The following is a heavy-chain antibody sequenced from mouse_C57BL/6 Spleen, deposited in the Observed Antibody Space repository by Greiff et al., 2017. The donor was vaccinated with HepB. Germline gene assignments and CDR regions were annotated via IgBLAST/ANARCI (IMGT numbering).Heavy chain of an antibody. V-gene: IGHV1-39*01. CDR1: GYSFTDYN. CDR2: INPNYGTT. CDR3: ARAHYGSSYLFAY. D-gene: IGHD1-1*01. Sequence: EVKVVESGPELVKPGASVKISCKASGYSFTDYNMNWVKQSNGKSLEWIGVINPNYGTTSYNQKFKGKATLTVDQSSSTAYMQLNSLTSEDSAVYYCARAHYGSSYLFAYWGQGTLVTVSA. J-gene: IGHJ3*01.